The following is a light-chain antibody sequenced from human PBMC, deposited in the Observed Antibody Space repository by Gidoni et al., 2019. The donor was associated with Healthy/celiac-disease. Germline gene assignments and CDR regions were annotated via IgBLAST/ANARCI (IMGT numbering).Light chain of an antibody. V-gene: IGKV4-1*01. Sequence: DIVMTQSPDSLAVSLGERATINCKSSQSVLYSSNNKNYLAWYQQKPGQPPKLLIYWASTRESGVPDRFSDSGSGTDFTLTISSLQAEDVAVYYCQKYYSTLMYTFXQXTKLEIK. CDR3: QKYYSTLMYT. CDR1: QSVLYSSNNKNY. J-gene: IGKJ2*01. CDR2: WAS.